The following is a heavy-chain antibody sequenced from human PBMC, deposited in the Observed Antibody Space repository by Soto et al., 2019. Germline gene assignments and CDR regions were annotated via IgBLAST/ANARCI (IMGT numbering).Heavy chain of an antibody. V-gene: IGHV3-74*01. CDR2: INSDGSST. J-gene: IGHJ4*02. D-gene: IGHD1-1*01. Sequence: GGSLRLSCAASGFTFSSYWMHWVRQAPGKGLVWVSRINSDGSSTSYADSVRGRFTISRDNAKNTLYLQMNSLRAEDTAVYYCATAPRYNWNDRPFDYWGQGTLVTVSS. CDR1: GFTFSSYW. CDR3: ATAPRYNWNDRPFDY.